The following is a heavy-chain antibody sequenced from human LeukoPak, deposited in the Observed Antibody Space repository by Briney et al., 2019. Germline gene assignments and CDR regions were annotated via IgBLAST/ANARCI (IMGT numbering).Heavy chain of an antibody. CDR2: FDPEDGET. J-gene: IGHJ6*03. CDR1: GYTLTELS. V-gene: IGHV1-24*01. D-gene: IGHD1-1*01. Sequence: GASVKVSCKVSGYTLTELSMHWVRQAPGKGLEWMGGFDPEDGETIYAQKFQGRVTMTEDTSTDTAYMELSSPRSQDTGVYYCATGQLETGYYYYMDVWGKGTTVTVSS. CDR3: ATGQLETGYYYYMDV.